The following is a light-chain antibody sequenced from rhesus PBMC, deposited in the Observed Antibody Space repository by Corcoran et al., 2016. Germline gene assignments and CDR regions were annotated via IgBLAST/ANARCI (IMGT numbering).Light chain of an antibody. CDR3: HQHNSYPWT. CDR1: QVISNY. Sequence: DIQMTQSPSSLSASVGDTVTITCRASQVISNYLAWSQQKPGKAPKPLIDYASNLENGGPSRVRGSGYGTDFTLIISSLQPEDFATYYCHQHNSYPWTFGQGTKVEIK. CDR2: YAS. J-gene: IGKJ1*01. V-gene: IGKV1S16*01.